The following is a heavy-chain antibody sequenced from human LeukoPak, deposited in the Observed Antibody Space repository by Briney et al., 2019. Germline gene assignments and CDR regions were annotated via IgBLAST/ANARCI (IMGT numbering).Heavy chain of an antibody. J-gene: IGHJ6*02. CDR3: AKANRDHLSHYYGVDV. V-gene: IGHV3-23*01. CDR2: ISGSGGST. CDR1: GFTFSSYA. Sequence: GGSLRPSSAASGFTFSSYAMSWVRQAPGKGLEWVSAISGSGGSTYYADSVKGRFTISRDDSKSTFYLQMNSLIPEVSTVYYCAKANRDHLSHYYGVDVWGPGTTV. D-gene: IGHD3-10*01.